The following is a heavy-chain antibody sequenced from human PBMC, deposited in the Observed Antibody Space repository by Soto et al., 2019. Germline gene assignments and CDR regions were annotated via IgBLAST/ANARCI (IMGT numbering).Heavy chain of an antibody. CDR1: GYTFTGYY. CDR3: ARATYSRHDAFDI. CDR2: INPNSGGT. V-gene: IGHV1-2*04. D-gene: IGHD6-13*01. J-gene: IGHJ3*02. Sequence: ASVKVSCKASGYTFTGYYMHWVRQAPGQGLEWMGWINPNSGGTNYAQKFQGWVTMTRDTSISTAYMELSRLRSDDTAVYYCARATYSRHDAFDIWGQGTMVSVSS.